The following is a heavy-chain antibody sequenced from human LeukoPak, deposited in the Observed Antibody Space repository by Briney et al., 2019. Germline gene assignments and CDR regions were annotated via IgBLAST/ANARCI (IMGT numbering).Heavy chain of an antibody. J-gene: IGHJ5*02. CDR2: IYSGGST. D-gene: IGHD3-3*01. V-gene: IGHV3-66*02. Sequence: PGGSLRLACAASGFTVSSNYMSWVRQAPGKGLEWISVIYSGGSTYYADSVKGRFTISRDNSKNTLYLQMNSLRAEDTAVYYCARANYDFWDGGWFDPWGQGTLVTVSS. CDR3: ARANYDFWDGGWFDP. CDR1: GFTVSSNY.